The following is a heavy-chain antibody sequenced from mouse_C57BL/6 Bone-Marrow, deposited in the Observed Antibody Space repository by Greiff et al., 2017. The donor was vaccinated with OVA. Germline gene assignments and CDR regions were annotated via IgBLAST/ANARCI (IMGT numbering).Heavy chain of an antibody. J-gene: IGHJ3*01. CDR1: GYTFTEYT. D-gene: IGHD2-4*01. CDR3: ARHPLYDYDVGAWFAY. CDR2: FYPGSGSI. V-gene: IGHV1-62-2*01. Sequence: VQLQQSGAELVKPGASVKLSCKASGYTFTEYTIHWVKHRSGQGLEWIGWFYPGSGSIKYNEKFKDKATLTADKSSSTVYMELSRLTSEDSAVYFCARHPLYDYDVGAWFAYWGQGTLVTVSA.